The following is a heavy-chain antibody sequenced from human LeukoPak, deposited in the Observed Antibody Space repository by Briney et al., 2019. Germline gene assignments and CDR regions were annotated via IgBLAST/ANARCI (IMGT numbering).Heavy chain of an antibody. D-gene: IGHD1-7*01. Sequence: PSETLSLTCTVSGGSISSYYWSWIRQPAGKGLEWIGRIYTSGSTNYNPSLKSRVTMSVDTSKNQFSLKLGSVTAADTAVYYCARDGGPNYADAFDIWGQGTMVTVSS. CDR3: ARDGGPNYADAFDI. J-gene: IGHJ3*02. V-gene: IGHV4-4*07. CDR1: GGSISSYY. CDR2: IYTSGST.